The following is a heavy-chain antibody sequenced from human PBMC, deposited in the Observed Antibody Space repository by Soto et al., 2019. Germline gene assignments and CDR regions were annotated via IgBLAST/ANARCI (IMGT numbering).Heavy chain of an antibody. D-gene: IGHD3-10*01. CDR3: ARHLPGVLVRRMRPFDAFDL. J-gene: IGHJ3*01. V-gene: IGHV1-69*02. CDR2: IIVINGIA. Sequence: QVQLEQSGVEVKKPGSPVKVSCKVSGGIFSRYSFSWVRQAPGQGLEWMGRIIVINGIATYAQKFQGRVTIAADKSTTTVYLEMSSVGSDDTAVYYCARHLPGVLVRRMRPFDAFDLWGRGSMVTVSS. CDR1: GGIFSRYS.